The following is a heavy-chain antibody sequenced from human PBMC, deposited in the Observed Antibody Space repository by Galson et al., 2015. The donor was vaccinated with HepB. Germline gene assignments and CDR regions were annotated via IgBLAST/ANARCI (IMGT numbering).Heavy chain of an antibody. CDR1: GFTFSSYS. CDR2: ISSSSSYI. CDR3: ARDPLWGYYDILTGDY. J-gene: IGHJ4*02. D-gene: IGHD3-9*01. Sequence: SLRLSCAASGFTFSSYSMNWVRQAPGKGLEWVSSISSSSSYIYYADSVKGRFTISRDNAKNSLYLQMNSLRAEDTAVYYCARDPLWGYYDILTGDYWGQGTLVTVSS. V-gene: IGHV3-21*01.